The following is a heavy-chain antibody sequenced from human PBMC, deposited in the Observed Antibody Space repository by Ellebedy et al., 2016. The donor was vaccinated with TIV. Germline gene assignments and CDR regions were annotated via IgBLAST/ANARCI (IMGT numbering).Heavy chain of an antibody. CDR1: GFTFSTSW. D-gene: IGHD1-1*01. CDR3: TKDGSGTMNF. V-gene: IGHV3-7*01. J-gene: IGHJ4*02. CDR2: MNGDGNER. Sequence: GESLKISCAVSGFTFSTSWMSWVRQAPGQGLEWVANMNGDGNERYYVDSVEGRFTISRDNTRNSLYLQMYRLRADDTAVYYCTKDGSGTMNFWGQGTLVTVSS.